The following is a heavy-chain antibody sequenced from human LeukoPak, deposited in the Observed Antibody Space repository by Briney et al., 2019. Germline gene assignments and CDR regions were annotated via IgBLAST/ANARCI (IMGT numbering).Heavy chain of an antibody. CDR3: ARTEWLPDAFDI. Sequence: GGSLRLSCAAFGFTFSSVWISWGRQGPGTGLEGVANIKQDGSEKYYVDSVKGRFTISRDNAKNSLYLQMNSLRAEDTAVYYCARTEWLPDAFDIWGQGTMVTVSS. J-gene: IGHJ3*02. CDR2: IKQDGSEK. CDR1: GFTFSSVW. V-gene: IGHV3-7*01. D-gene: IGHD3-3*01.